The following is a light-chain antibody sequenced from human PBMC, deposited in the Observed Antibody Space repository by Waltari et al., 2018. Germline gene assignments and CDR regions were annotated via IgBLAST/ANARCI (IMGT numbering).Light chain of an antibody. V-gene: IGLV8-61*01. CDR1: SGSVSASDY. Sequence: TVVTQEPSFSVSPGGTVTLTCGLSSGSVSASDYPSWYQQTPGQAPRTRIYNTNTRSSGVPARCSGSILGNKAALTITGAQADDESDYYCVVYMGSGIWVFGGGTKVTVL. CDR2: NTN. CDR3: VVYMGSGIWV. J-gene: IGLJ3*02.